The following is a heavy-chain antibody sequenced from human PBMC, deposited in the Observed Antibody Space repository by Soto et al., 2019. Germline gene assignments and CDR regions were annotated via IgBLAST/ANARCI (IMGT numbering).Heavy chain of an antibody. CDR3: AITYCRDNSCPRDFDF. V-gene: IGHV1-69*02. CDR2: FIPILDMA. Sequence: QVQVVQSGAEVKKPESSVKVSCKPCGGTFNTYTVDWVRLAPGHGLEWMGRFIPILDMANYAQKFQDRVTITADRSTFTAYMELNSLTSDDTAVYYCAITYCRDNSCPRDFDFWAPGTRVTVSS. D-gene: IGHD2-21*01. J-gene: IGHJ4*02. CDR1: GGTFNTYT.